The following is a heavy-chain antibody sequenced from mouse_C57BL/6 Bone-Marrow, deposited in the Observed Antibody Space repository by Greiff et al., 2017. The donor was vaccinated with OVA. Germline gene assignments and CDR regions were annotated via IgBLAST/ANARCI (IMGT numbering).Heavy chain of an antibody. CDR2: INPSSGYT. CDR3: ANYYCSSPGY. CDR1: GYTFTSYT. J-gene: IGHJ2*01. D-gene: IGHD1-1*01. V-gene: IGHV1-4*01. Sequence: QVQLQQSGAELARPGASVKMSCKASGYTFTSYTMRWVKQRPGQGLEWIGYINPSSGYTKYNQKFKDKATLPADKSSSTAYMQLSSLTSEDSAVYYCANYYCSSPGYWGQGTTLTVSS.